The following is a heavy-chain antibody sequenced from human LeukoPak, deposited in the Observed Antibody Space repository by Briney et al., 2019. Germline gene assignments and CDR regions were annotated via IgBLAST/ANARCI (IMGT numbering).Heavy chain of an antibody. D-gene: IGHD2-2*01. Sequence: PSETLSLTCSVSGDSISGYYWTWIRQPAGKGLEWIGRIYYTGSTNYNPSLQSRVTMSVDTSKNQYSLKLRSVTAADTAIYYCARWRVVPPVIDPWGQGTPVTVSS. CDR2: IYYTGST. V-gene: IGHV4-4*07. CDR3: ARWRVVPPVIDP. CDR1: GDSISGYY. J-gene: IGHJ5*02.